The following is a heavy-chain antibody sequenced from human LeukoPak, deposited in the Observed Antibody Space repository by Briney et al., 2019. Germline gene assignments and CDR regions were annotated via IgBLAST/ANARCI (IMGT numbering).Heavy chain of an antibody. CDR3: ARDWSYGGNSRWFDP. CDR2: ISSSSSTI. V-gene: IGHV3-48*04. Sequence: PGGSLRLSCVASGFTFSTYTLNWVRQAPGKGLEWVSYISSSSSTIYYADSVKGRFTISRDNAKNSLYLQMNSLRAEDTAVYYCARDWSYGGNSRWFDPWGQGTLVTVSS. D-gene: IGHD4-23*01. CDR1: GFTFSTYT. J-gene: IGHJ5*02.